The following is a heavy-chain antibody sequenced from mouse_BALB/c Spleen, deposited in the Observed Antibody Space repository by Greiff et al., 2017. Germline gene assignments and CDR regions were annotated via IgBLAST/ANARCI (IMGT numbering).Heavy chain of an antibody. V-gene: IGHV5-6-5*01. CDR2: ISSGGST. J-gene: IGHJ3*01. CDR1: GFTFSSYA. Sequence: EVNVVDSGGGLVKPGGSLKLSCAASGFTFSSYAMSWVRQTPEKRLEWVASISSGGSTYYPDSVKGRFTISRDNARNILYLQMSSLRSEDTAMYYCAKGNGLAWFAYWGQGTLVTVSA. D-gene: IGHD6-1*01. CDR3: AKGNGLAWFAY.